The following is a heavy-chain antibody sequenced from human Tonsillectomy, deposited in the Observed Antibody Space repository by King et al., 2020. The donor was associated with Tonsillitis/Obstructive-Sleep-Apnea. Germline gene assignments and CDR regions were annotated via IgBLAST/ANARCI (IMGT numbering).Heavy chain of an antibody. CDR2: ISAYNGNT. J-gene: IGHJ6*03. CDR3: ARGARFLEWLLNDYYYYMDV. CDR1: GYTFTSYG. D-gene: IGHD3-3*01. V-gene: IGHV1-18*01. Sequence: QLVQSGAEVKKPGASVKVSCKASGYTFTSYGISWVRQAPGQGLEWMGWISAYNGNTNYAQKLQGRVTMTTDTSTSTAYMELRSLRSDDTAVYYCARGARFLEWLLNDYYYYMDVWGKGTTVTVSS.